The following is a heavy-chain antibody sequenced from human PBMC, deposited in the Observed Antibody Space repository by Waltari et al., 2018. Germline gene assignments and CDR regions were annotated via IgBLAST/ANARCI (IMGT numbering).Heavy chain of an antibody. J-gene: IGHJ4*02. V-gene: IGHV4-34*01. CDR1: GGSVNFYY. D-gene: IGHD2-21*01. CDR3: ARRGYCGIDCYSNYFDF. CDR2: ITHSGSN. Sequence: QVLLQQWGAGLLKPSETLSLTCAVYGGSVNFYYWSWIRQPPGEGLEWIGEITHSGSNNYNPSLKSRVSISVDTPNNQFSLKLTSVTAADTAAYYCARRGYCGIDCYSNYFDFWGQGTLVTVSS.